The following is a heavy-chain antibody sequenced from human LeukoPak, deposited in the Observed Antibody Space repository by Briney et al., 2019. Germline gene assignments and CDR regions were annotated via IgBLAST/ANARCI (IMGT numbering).Heavy chain of an antibody. J-gene: IGHJ2*01. CDR3: ARVEVPGDINDWYFDL. CDR1: GYSIAHGFF. Sequence: SETLSLTCTVPGYSIAHGFFWAWIRQPPGGGLEWIGRLYHSVTTYNNTSLKSRISSSVDTSKNKFSLKLRLVTAADTAVYYCARVEVPGDINDWYFDLWGRGTLVTVSS. V-gene: IGHV4-38-2*02. D-gene: IGHD2-15*01. CDR2: LYHSVTT.